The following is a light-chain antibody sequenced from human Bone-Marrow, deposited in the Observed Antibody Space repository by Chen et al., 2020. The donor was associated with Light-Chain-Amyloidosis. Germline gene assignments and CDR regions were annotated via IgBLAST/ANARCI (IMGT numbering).Light chain of an antibody. CDR1: QSIVDW. CDR3: QQYKSYSFT. V-gene: IGKV1-5*03. Sequence: DIRMTQSPSTLSASVGDRVTITCRASQSIVDWLAWYQQKPGKAPNLLITKASNLQRGVPSRFSGGGSETEFSLTINNLQPDDFAIYYCQQYKSYSFTLGQGTKL. J-gene: IGKJ2*01. CDR2: KAS.